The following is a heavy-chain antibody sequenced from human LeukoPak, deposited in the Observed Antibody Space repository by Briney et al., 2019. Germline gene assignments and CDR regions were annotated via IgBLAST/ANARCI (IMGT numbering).Heavy chain of an antibody. J-gene: IGHJ4*02. V-gene: IGHV3-23*01. CDR3: AKDLPHAYCGGDCSTA. Sequence: GGTLRLSCAASGFTFSSYVMSWVRQGPGKGLEWVSPIRGSGGSTYYADSVKGRFTISRDNSKNTLYLQMNSLRAEDTAVYYCAKDLPHAYCGGDCSTAWGQGTLVTVSS. CDR2: IRGSGGST. D-gene: IGHD2-21*02. CDR1: GFTFSSYV.